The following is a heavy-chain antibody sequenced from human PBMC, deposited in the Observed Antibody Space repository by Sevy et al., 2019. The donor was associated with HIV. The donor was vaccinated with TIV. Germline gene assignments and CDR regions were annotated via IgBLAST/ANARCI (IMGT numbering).Heavy chain of an antibody. CDR2: IHYFGSA. CDR1: GGSISDHY. D-gene: IGHD6-19*01. CDR3: ARDTSGYSSGWYPYYNYYGLDV. V-gene: IGHV4-59*11. J-gene: IGHJ6*02. Sequence: SETLSLTCTVSGGSISDHYWNWIRQPPGKGLEWIGQIHYFGSANYNPSLKSRVTISLDTFNNRFSLKLSSVNAADTAVYYCARDTSGYSSGWYPYYNYYGLDVWGQGTTVTVSS.